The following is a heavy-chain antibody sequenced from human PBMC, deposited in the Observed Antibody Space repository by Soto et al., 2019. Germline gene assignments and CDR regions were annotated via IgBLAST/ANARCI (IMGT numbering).Heavy chain of an antibody. J-gene: IGHJ3*02. CDR2: IIPIFGTA. V-gene: IGHV1-69*01. CDR3: ARDLHSSGYHDAFDI. Sequence: QVQLVQSGAEVKKPGSSVKVSCKASGGTFSSYAISWVRQAPGQGLEWMGGIIPIFGTANYAQKFPGRCTTTADESTSTAYMELSSLTSKDTAVYYCARDLHSSGYHDAFDIWGQGTMVTVSS. CDR1: GGTFSSYA. D-gene: IGHD3-22*01.